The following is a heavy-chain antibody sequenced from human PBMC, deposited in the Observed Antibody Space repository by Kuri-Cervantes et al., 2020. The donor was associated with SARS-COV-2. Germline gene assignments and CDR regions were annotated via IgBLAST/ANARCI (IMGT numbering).Heavy chain of an antibody. CDR2: ISAYNGNT. D-gene: IGHD3-10*01. V-gene: IGHV1-18*01. CDR1: GGTFSSYG. Sequence: ASVQVSCKASGGTFSSYGISWVRQAPGQGLEWMGGISAYNGNTNDAQKLQGRVTMTTDTSTSTAYMELRSLRSDDTAVYYCARDLNGSGSYYPYYYYGMDVWGQGTTVTVSS. CDR3: ARDLNGSGSYYPYYYYGMDV. J-gene: IGHJ6*02.